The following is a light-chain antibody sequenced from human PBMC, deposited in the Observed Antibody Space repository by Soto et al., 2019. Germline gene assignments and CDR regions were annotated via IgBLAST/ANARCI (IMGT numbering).Light chain of an antibody. V-gene: IGKV1-39*01. CDR1: QSISSY. J-gene: IGKJ1*01. CDR3: QHYNSYSEA. CDR2: AAS. Sequence: DIQITQSPSSLSASVRDRFTITCRASQSISSYLNWYQQKPGKAPKLLIYAASSLQSGVPSRFSGSGSGTEFTLTISSLQPDDFATYYCQHYNSYSEAFGQGTKVDI.